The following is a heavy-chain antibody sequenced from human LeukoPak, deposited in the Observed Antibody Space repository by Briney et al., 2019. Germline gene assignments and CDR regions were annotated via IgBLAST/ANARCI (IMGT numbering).Heavy chain of an antibody. CDR2: IIGSAVNT. V-gene: IGHV3-23*01. CDR3: AKYTSGTSYRGLDQ. Sequence: GGPLRLSCAASGFTFSSYAMRWVRQAPGKGLEWVSTIIGSAVNTYYADSVKGRFTISRDDSKNTVYLQMNSLRAEDTAVYSCAKYTSGTSYRGLDQWGQGTLVTVSS. D-gene: IGHD3-10*01. CDR1: GFTFSSYA. J-gene: IGHJ4*02.